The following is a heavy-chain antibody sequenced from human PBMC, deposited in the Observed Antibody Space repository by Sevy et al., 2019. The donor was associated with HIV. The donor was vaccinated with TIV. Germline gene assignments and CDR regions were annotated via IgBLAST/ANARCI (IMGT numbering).Heavy chain of an antibody. Sequence: ASVKVSCKGSGYTFTSYGISWVRQAPGQGLEWMGWISAYNGNTNYAQKLQGRVTMTTDTSTSTAYMELRSLRSDDTAVYYCARDLRYCSSTSCYHANWGQGTLVTVSS. CDR2: ISAYNGNT. J-gene: IGHJ4*02. CDR1: GYTFTSYG. V-gene: IGHV1-18*01. D-gene: IGHD2-2*01. CDR3: ARDLRYCSSTSCYHAN.